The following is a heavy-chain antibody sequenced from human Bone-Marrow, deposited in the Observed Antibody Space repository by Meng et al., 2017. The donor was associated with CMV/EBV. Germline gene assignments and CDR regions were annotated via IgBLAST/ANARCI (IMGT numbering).Heavy chain of an antibody. Sequence: GESLKISCAASGFTFSDYYMSWIRQAPGKGLEWVSAISGSGGSTYYADSVKGRFTISRDNSKNTLYLQINSLRAEDTAVYYCAKPVGAYYFDFWGQGTLVTVSS. CDR1: GFTFSDYY. V-gene: IGHV3-23*01. CDR2: ISGSGGST. J-gene: IGHJ4*02. CDR3: AKPVGAYYFDF. D-gene: IGHD1-26*01.